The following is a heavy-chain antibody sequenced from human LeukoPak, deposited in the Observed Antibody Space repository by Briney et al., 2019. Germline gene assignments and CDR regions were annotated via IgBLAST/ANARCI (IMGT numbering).Heavy chain of an antibody. CDR1: GYTFTGYY. J-gene: IGHJ6*03. V-gene: IGHV1-2*02. CDR2: INPNSGDT. D-gene: IGHD3-3*02. CDR3: ARTAFQFGQYFYYMNV. Sequence: GASVKVSCKASGYTFTGYYMHWVRQAPGQGLEWMGWINPNSGDTNYAQKFQGRVTVTRDTSISTAYKELSGLTSDDTAVYYCARTAFQFGQYFYYMNVWGTGTTVTVSS.